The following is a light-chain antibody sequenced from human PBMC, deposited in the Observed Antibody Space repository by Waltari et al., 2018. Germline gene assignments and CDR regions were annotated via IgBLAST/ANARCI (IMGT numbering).Light chain of an antibody. J-gene: IGLJ1*01. Sequence: QSVLTQPPSASETPGQRVTISCSGSHSHLGSNYLYWYQQLPGSAPKLLIYRNNLRPSGVPDRFSASKYGTLASLVISGLRSEDEGVYYCASWDESHYVFGGGTTVTVL. CDR2: RNN. V-gene: IGLV1-47*01. CDR1: HSHLGSNY. CDR3: ASWDESHYV.